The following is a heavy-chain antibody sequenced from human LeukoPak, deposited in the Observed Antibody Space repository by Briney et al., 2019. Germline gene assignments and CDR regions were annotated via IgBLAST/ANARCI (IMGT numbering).Heavy chain of an antibody. D-gene: IGHD2-15*01. CDR2: ISYDGSNK. CDR3: ARSDAFYCSGGNCYSGYYGMDV. Sequence: GGSLRLSCAASGFTFSSYGMPWVRQAPGKGLEWVAVISYDGSNKNYADSVKGRFTISIENSKSALYLQMNSLRVEDAAVYYCARSDAFYCSGGNCYSGYYGMDVWGQGTTVTVSS. V-gene: IGHV3-30*03. J-gene: IGHJ6*02. CDR1: GFTFSSYG.